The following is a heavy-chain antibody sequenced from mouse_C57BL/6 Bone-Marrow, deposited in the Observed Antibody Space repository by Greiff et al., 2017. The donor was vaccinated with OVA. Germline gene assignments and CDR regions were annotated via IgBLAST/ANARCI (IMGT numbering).Heavy chain of an antibody. CDR1: GYTFTSYG. J-gene: IGHJ3*01. CDR3: ARRDYYGSSPWFAY. CDR2: IYIGNGYT. Sequence: VQLQQSGAELVRPGSSVKMSCKTSGYTFTSYGINWVKQRPVQGLEWIGYIYIGNGYTAYNEKFKGKATLTSDTSSSTAYMQLSSLTSEDSAIYFCARRDYYGSSPWFAYWGQGTLVTVSA. D-gene: IGHD1-1*01. V-gene: IGHV1-58*01.